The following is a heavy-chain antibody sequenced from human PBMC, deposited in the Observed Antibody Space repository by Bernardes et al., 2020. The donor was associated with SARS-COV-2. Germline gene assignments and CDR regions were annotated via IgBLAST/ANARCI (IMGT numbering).Heavy chain of an antibody. CDR1: GGSISSYY. V-gene: IGHV4-59*01. CDR3: ARGSSGWQV. D-gene: IGHD6-19*01. J-gene: IGHJ4*02. CDR2: IHYSGST. Sequence: SETLSLTCSVSGGSISSYYWSWIRQPPGKGLEWIGYIHYSGSTKYNPSLKSRVTVSVDTSKNQFSLKLSSVTAADTAVYYCARGSSGWQVWGQGILVTVSS.